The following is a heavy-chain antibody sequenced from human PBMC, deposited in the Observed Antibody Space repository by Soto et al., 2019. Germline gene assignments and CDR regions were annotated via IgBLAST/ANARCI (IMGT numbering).Heavy chain of an antibody. V-gene: IGHV4-34*01. CDR2: INHSGST. CDR1: GGSFSGYY. D-gene: IGHD6-13*01. CDR3: ARGWYYYYYGMDV. J-gene: IGHJ6*02. Sequence: QVQLQQWGAGLLKPSETLSLTCAVYGGSFSGYYWSWIRQPPGKGLEWIGEINHSGSTNYNPSLKSRDTISVDTSKNQFSLKLSSVTAADTAVYYCARGWYYYYYGMDVWGQGTTVTVSS.